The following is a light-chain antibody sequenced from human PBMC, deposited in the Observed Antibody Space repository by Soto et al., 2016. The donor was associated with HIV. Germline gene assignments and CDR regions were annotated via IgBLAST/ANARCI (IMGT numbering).Light chain of an antibody. CDR1: TLEVKV. CDR2: MIV. CDR3: QVWDGSGDHVV. V-gene: IGLV3-21*03. J-gene: IGLJ2*01. Sequence: SYVLTQAPLSVSGPRKDGQDYLWGETTLEVKVCTGTSRSQARPLCWSSMMIVTGPQGSPERFSGSNSGNTATLTISRVEAGDEADYYCQVWDGSGDHVVFGGGTKLTVL.